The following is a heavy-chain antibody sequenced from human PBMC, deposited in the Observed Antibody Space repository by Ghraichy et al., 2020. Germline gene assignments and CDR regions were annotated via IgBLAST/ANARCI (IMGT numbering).Heavy chain of an antibody. CDR1: GGSFSGYY. J-gene: IGHJ5*02. CDR2: INHSGST. CDR3: ARIGTARPYPGSKGWFDP. V-gene: IGHV4-34*01. Sequence: SQTLSLTCAVYGGSFSGYYWSWIRQPPGEGLEWIGEINHSGSTNYNPSLKSRVTISVDTSKNQFSLKLRSVTAADTAVYYCARIGTARPYPGSKGWFDPWGQGTLVTVSS. D-gene: IGHD3-10*01.